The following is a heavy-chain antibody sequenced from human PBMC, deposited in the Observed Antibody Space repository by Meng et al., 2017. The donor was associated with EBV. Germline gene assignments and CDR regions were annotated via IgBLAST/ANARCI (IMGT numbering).Heavy chain of an antibody. Sequence: TTLKESVPPLVKPPQTLTLTCTFSGFSLSTGGAAVGWIRQPQGKALEWLAIVYWDDDKRYSPSLKSRLTITKDTSKNQVVLTMTNMGPGDTATYFCAHRKNNWEVIEIDYWGQGTLVTVSS. CDR1: GFSLSTGGAA. CDR3: AHRKNNWEVIEIDY. D-gene: IGHD1-1*01. V-gene: IGHV2-5*02. CDR2: VYWDDDK. J-gene: IGHJ4*02.